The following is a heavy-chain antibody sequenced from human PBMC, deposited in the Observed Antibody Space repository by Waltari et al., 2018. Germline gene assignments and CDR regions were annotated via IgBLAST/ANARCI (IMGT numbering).Heavy chain of an antibody. CDR3: ALDLKDSSGYIYYGMDV. CDR2: YSPEDGDT. CDR1: GYTLTELS. J-gene: IGHJ6*02. Sequence: QVQLVQSGAEVKKPGASVKVSCKVSGYTLTELSMHWVRQAPGKGLVWRGVYSPEDGDTIYAQKCKVRVTITEDTSTDTAYRELSSLRSEDTAVYYCALDLKDSSGYIYYGMDVCGQGTTVTVSS. D-gene: IGHD3-22*01. V-gene: IGHV1-24*01.